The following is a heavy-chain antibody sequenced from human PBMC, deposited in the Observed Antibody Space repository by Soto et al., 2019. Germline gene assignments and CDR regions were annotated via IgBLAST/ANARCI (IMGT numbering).Heavy chain of an antibody. D-gene: IGHD2-15*01. J-gene: IGHJ4*02. CDR1: GFTFSSYS. CDR2: ISSSSSYI. CDR3: ARDVCSGGSCYGAPDY. Sequence: GGSLRLSCAASGFTFSSYSMNWVRQAPGKGLEWVSSISSSSSYIYYADSVKGRFTISRDNAKNSLHLQMNSLRAEDTAVYYCARDVCSGGSCYGAPDYWGQGTLVTVSS. V-gene: IGHV3-21*01.